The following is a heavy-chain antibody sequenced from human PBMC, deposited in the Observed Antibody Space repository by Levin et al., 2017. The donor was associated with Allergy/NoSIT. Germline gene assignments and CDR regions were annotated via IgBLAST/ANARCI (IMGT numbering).Heavy chain of an antibody. D-gene: IGHD3-22*01. Sequence: SETLSLTCTVSGGSISSYYWSWIRQPPGKGLEWIGYIYNSGSTNYNPSLKSRVTISVDTSKNQFSLKLSSVTAADTAVYYCARVDSRGYYYPPPLFDYWGQGTLVTVSS. J-gene: IGHJ4*02. CDR1: GGSISSYY. CDR2: IYNSGST. V-gene: IGHV4-59*01. CDR3: ARVDSRGYYYPPPLFDY.